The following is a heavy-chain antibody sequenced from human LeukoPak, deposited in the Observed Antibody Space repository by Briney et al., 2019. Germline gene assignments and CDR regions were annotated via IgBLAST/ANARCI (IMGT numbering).Heavy chain of an antibody. V-gene: IGHV4-61*02. CDR2: IYTSGST. D-gene: IGHD2/OR15-2a*01. CDR3: ARDPIIGPYDY. J-gene: IGHJ4*02. Sequence: PSETLSLTCTVSGGSISSGSYYWSWIRQPAGKGLGWIGRIYTSGSTNYNPSLKSRVTISVDTSKNQFSLKLSSVTAADTAVYYCARDPIIGPYDYWGQGTLVSVSS. CDR1: GGSISSGSYY.